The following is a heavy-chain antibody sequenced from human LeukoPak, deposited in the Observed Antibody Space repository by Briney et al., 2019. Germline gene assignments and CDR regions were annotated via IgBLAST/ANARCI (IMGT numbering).Heavy chain of an antibody. Sequence: PSETLSLTCTVSGDSISSGADYWSWIRQPAGKGLEWIGRMRTNSINNYNPSLQSRATISLDTSQNQFSLKLSSVTAADTAVYFCARVHNYDFKDALDVWGRGTTVTVSS. V-gene: IGHV4-61*02. CDR3: ARVHNYDFKDALDV. D-gene: IGHD3-22*01. CDR1: GDSISSGADY. J-gene: IGHJ3*01. CDR2: MRTNSIN.